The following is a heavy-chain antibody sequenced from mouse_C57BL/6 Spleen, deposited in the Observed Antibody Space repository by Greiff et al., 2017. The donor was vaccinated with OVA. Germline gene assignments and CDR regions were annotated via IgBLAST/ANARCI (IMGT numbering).Heavy chain of an antibody. D-gene: IGHD1-1*01. V-gene: IGHV1-52*01. CDR1: GYTFTSYW. J-gene: IGHJ1*03. Sequence: QVQLQQPGAELVRPGSSVKLSCKASGYTFTSYWMHWVKQRPIQGLEWIGNIDPSDSETHYNQKFKDKATLTVDKSSSTAYMQLSSLTSEDSAVYYCARSPPYYGSSYWYFDVWGTGTTVTVSS. CDR2: IDPSDSET. CDR3: ARSPPYYGSSYWYFDV.